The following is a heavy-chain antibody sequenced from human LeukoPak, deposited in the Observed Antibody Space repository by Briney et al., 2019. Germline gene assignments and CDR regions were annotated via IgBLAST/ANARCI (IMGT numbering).Heavy chain of an antibody. V-gene: IGHV4-39*07. CDR2: IYYSGST. D-gene: IGHD3-10*01. J-gene: IGHJ5*02. CDR3: ARGGSGSYHSWFDP. CDR1: GGSISSSSYY. Sequence: KPSETLSLTCTVSGGSISSSSYYWGWIRQPPGKGLEWIGSIYYSGSTYYNPSLKSRVTVSVDTSKNQFSLKLSSVTAADTAVYYCARGGSGSYHSWFDPWGQGTLVTVSS.